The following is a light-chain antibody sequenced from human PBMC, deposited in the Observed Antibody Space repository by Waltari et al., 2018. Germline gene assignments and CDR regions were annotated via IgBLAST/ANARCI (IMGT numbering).Light chain of an antibody. CDR1: SLRSYY. V-gene: IGLV3-19*01. Sequence: SSELTQDPAVSVAMGQTVRITCPRDSLRSYYASWYQQRPGQAPILVIYDKNNRPSGVPDRFSGSSSHNTGSLTITGAQAEDEASYYCHSRDASGVAGSFGGGTKLTVL. CDR2: DKN. J-gene: IGLJ2*01. CDR3: HSRDASGVAGS.